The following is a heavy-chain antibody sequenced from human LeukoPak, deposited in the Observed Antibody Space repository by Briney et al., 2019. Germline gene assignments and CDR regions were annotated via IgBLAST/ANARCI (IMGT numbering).Heavy chain of an antibody. CDR2: ISYDGSNK. CDR3: ARGPVSPISFDY. V-gene: IGHV3-30-3*01. Sequence: GGSLRLSCAASGFTFSSYAMHWVRQAPGKGLEWVAVISYDGSNKYYADSVKGRFTISRDNSKNTLYLQMDSLRVEDTGVCYCARGPVSPISFDYWGQGTLVTVSS. CDR1: GFTFSSYA. D-gene: IGHD4-17*01. J-gene: IGHJ4*02.